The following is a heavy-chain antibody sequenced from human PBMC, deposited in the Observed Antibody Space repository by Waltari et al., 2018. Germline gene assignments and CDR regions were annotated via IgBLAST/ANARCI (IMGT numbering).Heavy chain of an antibody. CDR2: ISGTGGST. CDR3: ATRGTYYKFDY. CDR1: GFTFSSYA. J-gene: IGHJ4*02. D-gene: IGHD1-26*01. V-gene: IGHV3-23*01. Sequence: TAAGFTFSSYAMSWVRQAPGQGLEWVAAISGTGGSTYYADSVKGRFTISRDNSKNTLYLQMNSLRAEDAAVYYCATRGTYYKFDYWGQGSLVTVSS.